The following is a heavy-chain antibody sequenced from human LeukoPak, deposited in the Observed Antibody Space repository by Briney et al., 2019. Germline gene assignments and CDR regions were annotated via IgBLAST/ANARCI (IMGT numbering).Heavy chain of an antibody. D-gene: IGHD6-13*01. J-gene: IGHJ5*02. V-gene: IGHV4-30-4*01. Sequence: SETLSLTCTVSGGSISSGDYYWSWIRQPPGKGLEWIGYIYYSGSTYYNPSLKSRVTISVDTSKNQFSLKLSSVTAADTAVYYCARRSGQQPRWFDPWGQGTLVTVSS. CDR3: ARRSGQQPRWFDP. CDR1: GGSISSGDYY. CDR2: IYYSGST.